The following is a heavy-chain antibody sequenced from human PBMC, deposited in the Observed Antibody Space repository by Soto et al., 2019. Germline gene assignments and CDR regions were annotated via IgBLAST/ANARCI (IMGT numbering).Heavy chain of an antibody. CDR2: ISTDASST. V-gene: IGHV3-74*01. CDR1: GFTFSSYW. Sequence: EVQLVESGGGLVQPGGSLRLSCAASGFTFSSYWMHWVRQAPGKGLVWVSSISTDASSTSYADPVKGRFTISRDNAKNPLYLQMKSGRAKDPAVNNCAGFPNKGPQNGGQGTL. CDR3: AGFPNKGPQN. J-gene: IGHJ1*01.